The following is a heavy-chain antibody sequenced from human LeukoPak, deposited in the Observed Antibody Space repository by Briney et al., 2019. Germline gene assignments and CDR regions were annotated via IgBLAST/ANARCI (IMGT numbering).Heavy chain of an antibody. Sequence: SVKVSCKASGGTFSSYAISWVRQAPGQGLEWMGGIIPIFGTANYAQKFQGRVTITADESTSTAYMELSSLRSEDTAVYYCATRDQSRTYMAPPDYWGQGTLVTVSS. CDR1: GGTFSSYA. J-gene: IGHJ4*02. D-gene: IGHD5-24*01. CDR3: ATRDQSRTYMAPPDY. V-gene: IGHV1-69*01. CDR2: IIPIFGTA.